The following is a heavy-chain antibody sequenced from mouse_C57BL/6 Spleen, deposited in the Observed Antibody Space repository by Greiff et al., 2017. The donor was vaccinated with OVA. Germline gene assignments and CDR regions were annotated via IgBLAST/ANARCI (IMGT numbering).Heavy chain of an antibody. CDR1: GFSFTSYG. J-gene: IGHJ2*01. V-gene: IGHV2-2*01. CDR3: ARDCYYGIEY. Sequence: QVQLQQSGPGLVQPSQRLSIPCTVSGFSFTSYGVHWVRQSPGKGLEWLGVIWSGGSTDYNTAFISRLSISKDNSKNQVFIKMNSLQADDTAISYCARDCYYGIEYWGQGTTLTVSS. D-gene: IGHD2-1*01. CDR2: IWSGGST.